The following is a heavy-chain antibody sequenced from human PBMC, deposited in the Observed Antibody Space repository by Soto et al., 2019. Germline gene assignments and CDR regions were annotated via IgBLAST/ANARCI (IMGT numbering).Heavy chain of an antibody. Sequence: GESLKISCKGSGYSFTSYWIGWVRQMPGKGLEWMGIIYPGDSDTGYSPSFQGQVTISADKSISTAYLQWSSLKASDTAMYYCARTFDYYDSSGYYYDYWGQGTLVTVSS. V-gene: IGHV5-51*01. CDR1: GYSFTSYW. D-gene: IGHD3-22*01. CDR2: IYPGDSDT. CDR3: ARTFDYYDSSGYYYDY. J-gene: IGHJ4*02.